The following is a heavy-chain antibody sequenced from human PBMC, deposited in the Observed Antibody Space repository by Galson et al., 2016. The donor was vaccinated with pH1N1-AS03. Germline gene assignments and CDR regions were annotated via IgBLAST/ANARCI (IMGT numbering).Heavy chain of an antibody. CDR1: GYTFSNFG. V-gene: IGHV1-18*04. D-gene: IGHD2-15*01. Sequence: SVKVSCKASGYTFSNFGMSWVRQAPGQGPEWMGWISPQNGNTQYAQRLEGRVTMTTDTSTSTAYMELWSLTYDDTAVYYCARAAPFDPWGQGTLVIVSS. CDR2: ISPQNGNT. J-gene: IGHJ5*02. CDR3: ARAAPFDP.